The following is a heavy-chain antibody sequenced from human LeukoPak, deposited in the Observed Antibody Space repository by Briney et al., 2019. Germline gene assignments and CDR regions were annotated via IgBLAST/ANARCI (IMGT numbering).Heavy chain of an antibody. Sequence: ASVKVSCKASGYTFTSYYMHWVRQAPGQGLEWMGIINPSGGSTSYAQKFQGRVTMTRDMSTSTVYMELSSLRSEDTAVYYCASTRGGSRPFDYWGQGTLVTVSS. V-gene: IGHV1-46*01. J-gene: IGHJ4*02. CDR2: INPSGGST. CDR1: GYTFTSYY. D-gene: IGHD1-26*01. CDR3: ASTRGGSRPFDY.